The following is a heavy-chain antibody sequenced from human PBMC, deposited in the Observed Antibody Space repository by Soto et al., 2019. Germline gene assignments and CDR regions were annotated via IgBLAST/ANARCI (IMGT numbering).Heavy chain of an antibody. D-gene: IGHD3-9*01. V-gene: IGHV2-5*02. CDR1: GFSLTTSGVG. CDR2: IYWDGEE. Sequence: QITLKESGPALVKPTQTLTLTCTFSGFSLTTSGVGVGWMRQTPGTAPEWLALIYWDGEERYSQSPRSRLTITKDTAKNQVVLKLANMEPVDTGTYFCAHRVLRTFYGLVTTTALYFGNWGQGALVTVSS. CDR3: AHRVLRTFYGLVTTTALYFGN. J-gene: IGHJ4*02.